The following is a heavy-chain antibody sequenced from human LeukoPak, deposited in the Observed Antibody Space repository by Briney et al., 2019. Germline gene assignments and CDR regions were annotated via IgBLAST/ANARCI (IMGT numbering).Heavy chain of an antibody. CDR3: ARYHHYFDY. J-gene: IGHJ4*02. Sequence: GGSLRLSCAASGFSFSDHYMSWIRRAPGKGLEWLSYITGSSTIIKYADSVRSRFTISRDNAKNSVYLQMNSLRADDTGVYYCARYHHYFDYWGQGTLVTVSS. V-gene: IGHV3-11*04. CDR2: ITGSSTII. CDR1: GFSFSDHY.